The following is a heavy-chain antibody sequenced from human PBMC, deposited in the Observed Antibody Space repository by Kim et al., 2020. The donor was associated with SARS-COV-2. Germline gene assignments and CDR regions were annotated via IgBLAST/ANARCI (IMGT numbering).Heavy chain of an antibody. D-gene: IGHD5-18*01. J-gene: IGHJ6*02. CDR2: INHSGST. CDR1: GGSFSGYY. V-gene: IGHV4-34*01. Sequence: SETLSLTCAVYGGSFSGYYWSWIRQPPGKGLEWIGEINHSGSTNYNPSLKSRVTISVDTSKNQFSLKLSSVTAADTAVYYCARGNVIQLRPPSNPPYYGMDVWGQGTTVTVSS. CDR3: ARGNVIQLRPPSNPPYYGMDV.